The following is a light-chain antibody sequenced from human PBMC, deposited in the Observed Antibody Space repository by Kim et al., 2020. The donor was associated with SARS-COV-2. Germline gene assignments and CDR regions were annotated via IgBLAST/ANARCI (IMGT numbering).Light chain of an antibody. Sequence: QSALTQPASVSGSPGQSITISCTGTSSDVGSYNLVSWYQQHPGKAPKLMIYEVSKRPSGVSNRFSGSKSGNTASLTISGLQAEDEADYYYCSYAGNSTFPYGFGTGTKVTVL. CDR2: EVS. J-gene: IGLJ1*01. CDR1: SSDVGSYNL. V-gene: IGLV2-23*02. CDR3: CSYAGNSTFPYG.